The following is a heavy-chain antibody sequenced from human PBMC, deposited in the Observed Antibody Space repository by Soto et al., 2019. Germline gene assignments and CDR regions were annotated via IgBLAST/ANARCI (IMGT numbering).Heavy chain of an antibody. V-gene: IGHV5-51*01. CDR2: IYPGDSDT. CDR3: ARLTWGAKPTPYYFGMVS. J-gene: IGHJ6*02. CDR1: GYSFTSYW. Sequence: RGESLKISCKGSGYSFTSYWIGWVRQMPGKGLEWMGIIYPGDSDTRYSPSFQGQVTISADKAISTAYLQWSSLKASDTAMYYCARLTWGAKPTPYYFGMVSRGQGITISVS. D-gene: IGHD3-16*01.